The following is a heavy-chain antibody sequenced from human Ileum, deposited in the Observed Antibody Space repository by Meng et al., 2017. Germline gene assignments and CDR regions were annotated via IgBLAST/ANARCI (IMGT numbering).Heavy chain of an antibody. D-gene: IGHD4-23*01. Sequence: QVQQQGSGPGLVRASGPLSLTCDVSSVSISSNTYWSWVPQHPGKGLEWIGQISHSGSAHYNPSLKSRVTMSVDKSKSQFSLMLTSVTAADTAIYYCARHGGYSQDFWGQGTLVTASS. CDR1: SVSISSNTY. CDR3: ARHGGYSQDF. V-gene: IGHV4-4*02. CDR2: ISHSGSA. J-gene: IGHJ4*02.